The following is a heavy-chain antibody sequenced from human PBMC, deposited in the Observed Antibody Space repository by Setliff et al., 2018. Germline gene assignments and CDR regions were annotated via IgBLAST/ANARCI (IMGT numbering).Heavy chain of an antibody. D-gene: IGHD3-22*01. V-gene: IGHV1-18*01. CDR1: CYTFTSYG. CDR3: ARGGSDYYDSSGYYYYYYYGMDV. J-gene: IGHJ6*02. CDR2: ISAYNGNT. Sequence: ASVKVSCKASCYTFTSYGISWVRQAPGQGLEWMGWISAYNGNTNYAQKLQGRVTMTTDTSTSTAYMELRSLRSDDTAVYYCARGGSDYYDSSGYYYYYYYGMDVWGQGTTVTVSS.